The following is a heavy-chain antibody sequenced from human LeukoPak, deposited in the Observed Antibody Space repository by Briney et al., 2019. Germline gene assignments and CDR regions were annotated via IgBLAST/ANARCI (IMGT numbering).Heavy chain of an antibody. CDR1: GITFTAFY. J-gene: IGHJ3*02. D-gene: IGHD2-15*01. CDR3: VTSTGYFSTWGAFDI. Sequence: ASVTVSCKASGITFTAFYMHWVRQAPGQGLEWMAWINLRSGGTNYAQRFQGRVTMTRDTSISTAYMELSSLRSDDTAIYYCVTSTGYFSTWGAFDIWGQGTMVTVSS. V-gene: IGHV1-2*02. CDR2: INLRSGGT.